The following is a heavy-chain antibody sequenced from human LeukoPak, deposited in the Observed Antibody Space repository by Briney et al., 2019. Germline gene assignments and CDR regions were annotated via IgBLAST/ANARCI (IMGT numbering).Heavy chain of an antibody. V-gene: IGHV1-2*02. D-gene: IGHD1-26*01. CDR2: INPHSGGT. J-gene: IGHJ4*02. Sequence: GASVKVSCKASGYTFTGYYMHWVRQAPGQGLEWMGWINPHSGGTNYAQKFQGRVTMTRDTSISTAYMELSRLRSDDTAVYYCARDLRGSYSGLYYWGQGTLVTVSS. CDR3: ARDLRGSYSGLYY. CDR1: GYTFTGYY.